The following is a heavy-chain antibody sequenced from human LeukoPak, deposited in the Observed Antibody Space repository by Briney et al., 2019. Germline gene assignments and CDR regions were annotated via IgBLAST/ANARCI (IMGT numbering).Heavy chain of an antibody. CDR2: IYYSGST. D-gene: IGHD2-2*03. CDR3: ARVDIKRYAFDI. Sequence: PSETLSLTCTVSGGSISSYYWSWIRQPPGKGLEWIGYIYYSGSTIYNPDLKSRVTISLDTSKNQFSLKVNSVTVADTAVYYCARVDIKRYAFDIWGQGTMVTVSS. J-gene: IGHJ3*02. V-gene: IGHV4-59*08. CDR1: GGSISSYY.